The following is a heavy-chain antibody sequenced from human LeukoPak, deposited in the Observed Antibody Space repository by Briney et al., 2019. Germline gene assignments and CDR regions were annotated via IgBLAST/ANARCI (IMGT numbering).Heavy chain of an antibody. J-gene: IGHJ6*02. V-gene: IGHV3-21*01. CDR3: ARVLVLYYGMDV. D-gene: IGHD2/OR15-2a*01. Sequence: GGSLRLSCAASGFTFSSYSMNWVRQAPGKGLEWVSSISSSSSYIYYADSVKGRFTIPRDNAKNSLYLQMNSLRAEDTAVYYCARVLVLYYGMDVWSQGTTVTVSS. CDR1: GFTFSSYS. CDR2: ISSSSSYI.